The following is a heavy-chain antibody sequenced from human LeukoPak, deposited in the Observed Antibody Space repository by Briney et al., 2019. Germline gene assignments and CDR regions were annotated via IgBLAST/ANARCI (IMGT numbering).Heavy chain of an antibody. J-gene: IGHJ6*03. V-gene: IGHV3-21*01. D-gene: IGHD6-13*01. Sequence: GGSLRLSCAASGFTFSSYSMNWVRQAPGNGLEWVSSISSSSSYIYYADSVKGRFTISRDNAKNSLYLQMNSLRAEDTAVYYCARVGLQLVGLYYYYYMDVWGKGTTVTVSS. CDR2: ISSSSSYI. CDR3: ARVGLQLVGLYYYYYMDV. CDR1: GFTFSSYS.